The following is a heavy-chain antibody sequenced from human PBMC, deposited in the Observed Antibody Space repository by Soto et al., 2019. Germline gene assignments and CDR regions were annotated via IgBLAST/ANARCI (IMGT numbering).Heavy chain of an antibody. D-gene: IGHD3-16*01. CDR2: INADYGNT. Sequence: ASVKVSCKASGYTFYSHSISWVRQAPGQGLEWMGRINADYGNTQYAQKFRGRVTMTTDTSTTTVYMELTNLRSDDTAVYYCAMVDVYVTPSPQDVWGQGTTVTVSS. J-gene: IGHJ6*02. CDR3: AMVDVYVTPSPQDV. V-gene: IGHV1-18*01. CDR1: GYTFYSHS.